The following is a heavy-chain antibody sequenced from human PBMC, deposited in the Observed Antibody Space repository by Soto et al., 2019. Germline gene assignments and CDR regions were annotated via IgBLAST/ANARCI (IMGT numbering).Heavy chain of an antibody. CDR2: FYWDDDK. V-gene: IGHV2-5*02. CDR3: AYSMGASSGKGNWFDP. Sequence: VSGPTLVNPTETLTLTCTFSGFSLNTDGVAVGWIRQPPGKALEWLGLFYWDDDKRYSPSQESRLSITRDTSKSQVIHTMTNMETVDTGIYYCAYSMGASSGKGNWFDPWGQGTPVTVSS. J-gene: IGHJ5*02. CDR1: GFSLNTDGVA. D-gene: IGHD1-26*01.